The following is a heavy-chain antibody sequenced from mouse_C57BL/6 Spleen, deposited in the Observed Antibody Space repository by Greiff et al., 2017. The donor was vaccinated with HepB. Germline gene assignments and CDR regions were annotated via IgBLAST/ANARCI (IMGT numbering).Heavy chain of an antibody. V-gene: IGHV1-82*01. CDR2: IYPGDGDT. Sequence: VQLQQSGPELVKPGASVKISCKASGYAFSSSWMNWVKQRPGKGLEWIGRIYPGDGDTNYNGKFKGKATLTADKSSSTAYMQLSSLTSEDSAVYFCASIYYDYEGYYYAMDYWGQGTSVTVSS. CDR1: GYAFSSSW. J-gene: IGHJ4*01. D-gene: IGHD2-4*01. CDR3: ASIYYDYEGYYYAMDY.